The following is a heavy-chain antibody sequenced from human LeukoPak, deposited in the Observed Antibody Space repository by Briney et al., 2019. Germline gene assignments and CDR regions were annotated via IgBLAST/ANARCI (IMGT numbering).Heavy chain of an antibody. V-gene: IGHV3-7*03. D-gene: IGHD6-13*01. CDR3: ATSTAAAGTD. CDR2: IKQDGSEK. J-gene: IGHJ4*02. Sequence: GGSLRPSCAASGSTLINLWMVGSARAPGRGRRWVANIKQDGSEKYYVDSVKGRFTISRDNAQNSLYLQMNSLRAEDTAIYYCATSTAAAGTDWGQGTLVTVSS. CDR1: GSTLINLW.